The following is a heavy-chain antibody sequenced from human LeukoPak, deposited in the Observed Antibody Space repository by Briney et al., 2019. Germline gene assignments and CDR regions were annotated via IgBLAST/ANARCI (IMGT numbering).Heavy chain of an antibody. CDR1: GYTFTGYY. D-gene: IGHD3-3*01. V-gene: IGHV1-2*02. CDR3: ARDYYDFWSGYEGPFDY. J-gene: IGHJ4*02. CDR2: INPNSGGT. Sequence: ASVKVSCKASGYTFTGYYMHWVRQAPGQGLEWMGWINPNSGGTNYAQKFQGRVTMTRDTSISTAYMELSRLRSDDTAVYYCARDYYDFWSGYEGPFDYCGQGTLVTVSS.